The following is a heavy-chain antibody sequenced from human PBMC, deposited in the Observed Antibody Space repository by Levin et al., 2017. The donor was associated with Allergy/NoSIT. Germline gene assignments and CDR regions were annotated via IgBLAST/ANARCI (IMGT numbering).Heavy chain of an antibody. CDR3: ARWGLDSSGYYFPLYYYGMDV. CDR2: ISSSSSYI. Sequence: GGSLRLSCAASGFTFSSYSMNWVRQAPGKGLEWVSSISSSSSYIYYADSVKGRFTISRDNAKNSLYLQMNSLRAEDTAVYYCARWGLDSSGYYFPLYYYGMDVWGQGTTVTVSS. J-gene: IGHJ6*02. D-gene: IGHD3-22*01. V-gene: IGHV3-21*01. CDR1: GFTFSSYS.